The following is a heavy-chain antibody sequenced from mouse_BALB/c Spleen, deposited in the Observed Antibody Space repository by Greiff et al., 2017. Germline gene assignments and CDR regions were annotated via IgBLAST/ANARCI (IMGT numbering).Heavy chain of an antibody. CDR2: ISDGGSYT. CDR3: ARGNYYGSSWGMDY. Sequence: EVMLVESGGGLVKPGGSLKLSCAASGFTFSDYYMYWVRQTPEKRLEWVATISDGGSYTYYPDSVKGRFTISRDNAKNNLYLQMSSLKSEDTAMYYCARGNYYGSSWGMDYWGQGTSVTVSS. J-gene: IGHJ4*01. V-gene: IGHV5-4*02. CDR1: GFTFSDYY. D-gene: IGHD1-1*01.